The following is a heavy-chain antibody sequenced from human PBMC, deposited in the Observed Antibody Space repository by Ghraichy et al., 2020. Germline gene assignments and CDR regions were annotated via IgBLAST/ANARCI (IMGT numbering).Heavy chain of an antibody. J-gene: IGHJ6*02. Sequence: GGSLRLSCAASGFTVSSNYMRLVRQAPGKGLECVSVIYSSGSTYYADSVKGRFTISRDNSKNTLYLQMNSLRAEDTAVYYCARDPLSYGMDVWGQGPRSPSP. CDR3: ARDPLSYGMDV. CDR2: IYSSGST. V-gene: IGHV3-53*01. CDR1: GFTVSSNY.